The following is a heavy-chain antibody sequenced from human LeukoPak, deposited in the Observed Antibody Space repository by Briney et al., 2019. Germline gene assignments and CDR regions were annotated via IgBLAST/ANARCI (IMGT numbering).Heavy chain of an antibody. V-gene: IGHV4-34*01. CDR1: GGSFSGYY. Sequence: SETLSLTCAVYGGSFSGYYWSWIRHPPGKGLEWIGEINHSGSTNYNPSLKSRVTISVDTSKNQFSLKLSSVTAADTAVYYCARRGRYYYGSGSYYAKEFDYWGQGTLVTVSS. CDR2: INHSGST. CDR3: ARRGRYYYGSGSYYAKEFDY. J-gene: IGHJ4*02. D-gene: IGHD3-10*01.